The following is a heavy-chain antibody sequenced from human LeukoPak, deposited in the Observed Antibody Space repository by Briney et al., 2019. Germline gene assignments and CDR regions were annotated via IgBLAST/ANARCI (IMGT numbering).Heavy chain of an antibody. Sequence: SVKVSCKASGGTFSSYAISWVRQAPGQGLEWMGRIIPILGIANYAQKFQGRVTITADKSTSTAHMELSSLRSEDTAVYYCARDLDIVATSWGQGTLVTVSS. D-gene: IGHD5-12*01. V-gene: IGHV1-69*04. CDR1: GGTFSSYA. J-gene: IGHJ4*02. CDR3: ARDLDIVATS. CDR2: IIPILGIA.